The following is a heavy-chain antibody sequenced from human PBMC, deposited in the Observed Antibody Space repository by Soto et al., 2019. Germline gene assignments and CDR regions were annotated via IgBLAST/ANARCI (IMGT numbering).Heavy chain of an antibody. D-gene: IGHD5-12*01. CDR2: ISFDGSKK. V-gene: IGHV3-30*18. CDR3: AKDNGSGCDWLRVGDASDI. Sequence: QVQLVESGGGVVQPGRSLRLSCAASGFTFSSYGMHWVRQAPGKGLEWVACISFDGSKKYYSDSVMGRLTISRDNSKNTLYLQMNSLRGEDTAVYYCAKDNGSGCDWLRVGDASDIWGQGTMVNVSS. CDR1: GFTFSSYG. J-gene: IGHJ3*02.